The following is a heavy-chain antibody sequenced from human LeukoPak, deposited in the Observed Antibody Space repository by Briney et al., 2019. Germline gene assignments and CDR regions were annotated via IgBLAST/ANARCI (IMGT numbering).Heavy chain of an antibody. CDR1: GYTFTGQY. CDR2: INADSGDT. CDR3: ARDRDARRGMDV. Sequence: ASVKVSCKASGYTFTGQYMHWVRQAPGQGLEWMGRINADSGDTNYAQNFQGRVTMTRDTSISTVYMELGSLRSDDTAVYYCARDRDARRGMDVWGQGTTVTVSS. J-gene: IGHJ6*02. V-gene: IGHV1-2*02. D-gene: IGHD2-21*02.